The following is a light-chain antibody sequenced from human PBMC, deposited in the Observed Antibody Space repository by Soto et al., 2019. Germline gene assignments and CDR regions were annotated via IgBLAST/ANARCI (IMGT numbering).Light chain of an antibody. CDR2: EVS. Sequence: QSVLTQPASVSGSPGQSITISCTGTSSDVGSYNLVSWYQQHPGKAPKLMIYEVSKPPSGVSNRFSGSKSGNTASLTISGLQAEDEADYYCCSYAGSSTPAVFGGGTQLTVL. J-gene: IGLJ7*01. V-gene: IGLV2-23*02. CDR1: SSDVGSYNL. CDR3: CSYAGSSTPAV.